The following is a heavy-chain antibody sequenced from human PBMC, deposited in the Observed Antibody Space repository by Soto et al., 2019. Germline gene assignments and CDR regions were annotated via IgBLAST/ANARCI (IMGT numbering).Heavy chain of an antibody. CDR1: GGTFSSYA. Sequence: SVKVSCKASGGTFSSYAISWVRQAPGQGLEWMGGIIPIFGTANYAQKFQGRVTITADKSTSTAYMELSSLRSEDTAVYYCAGSEQVYYFDYWGQGTLVTVSS. J-gene: IGHJ4*02. V-gene: IGHV1-69*06. CDR3: AGSEQVYYFDY. CDR2: IIPIFGTA. D-gene: IGHD2-8*01.